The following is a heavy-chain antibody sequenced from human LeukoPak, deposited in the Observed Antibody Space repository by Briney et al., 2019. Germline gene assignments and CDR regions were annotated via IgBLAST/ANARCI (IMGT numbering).Heavy chain of an antibody. D-gene: IGHD3-10*01. Sequence: SETLSLTCTVSGGSISSDYWSWIRQPPGKGLEWIGCVYNSGSTNHNPSLKSRVTISVDTSKNQFSLKLSSVTAADTAVYYCARHGFSLRYYGFFDYWGQGTLVTVSS. CDR2: VYNSGST. V-gene: IGHV4-59*08. CDR1: GGSISSDY. CDR3: ARHGFSLRYYGFFDY. J-gene: IGHJ4*02.